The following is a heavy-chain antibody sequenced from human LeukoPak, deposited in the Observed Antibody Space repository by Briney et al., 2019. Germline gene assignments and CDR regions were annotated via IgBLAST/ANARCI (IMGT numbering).Heavy chain of an antibody. Sequence: PSQTLSLTCAVSGGSISSGGYSWSWIRQPPGKGLEWIGYIYHSGSTYYNPSLKSRVTISVDRSKNQFSLKLSSVTAADTAVYYCARDWGYDYSFDPWGQGTLVTVSS. CDR2: IYHSGST. J-gene: IGHJ5*02. CDR1: GGSISSGGYS. D-gene: IGHD3-3*01. CDR3: ARDWGYDYSFDP. V-gene: IGHV4-30-2*01.